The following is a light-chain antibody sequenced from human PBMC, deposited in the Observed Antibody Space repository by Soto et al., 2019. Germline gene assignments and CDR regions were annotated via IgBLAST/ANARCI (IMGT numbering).Light chain of an antibody. V-gene: IGKV1-12*01. CDR2: SAS. CDR3: QQARSFPLT. Sequence: DIKITQSPSSVSESVGDIVTITCRATEAISRWLAWYHQKPGRAPKLLIYSASSLQNGAPSRFTGSGSGTAFTLTITSLHPDDTAIYYCQQARSFPLTFGGGTKVEIK. J-gene: IGKJ4*01. CDR1: EAISRW.